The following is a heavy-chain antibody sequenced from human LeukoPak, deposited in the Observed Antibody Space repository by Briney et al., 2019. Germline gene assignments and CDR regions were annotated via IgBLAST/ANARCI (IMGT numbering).Heavy chain of an antibody. J-gene: IGHJ4*02. CDR3: ARQNKRYNWNDVCFDY. CDR2: IYPGDSDT. V-gene: IGHV5-51*01. D-gene: IGHD1-20*01. Sequence: GESLKISXKGSGYSFTSYWIGWVRQMPGKGLEWMGIIYPGDSDTRYSPSFQGQVTISADKSISTAYLQWSSLKASDTAMYYCARQNKRYNWNDVCFDYWGQGTLVTVSS. CDR1: GYSFTSYW.